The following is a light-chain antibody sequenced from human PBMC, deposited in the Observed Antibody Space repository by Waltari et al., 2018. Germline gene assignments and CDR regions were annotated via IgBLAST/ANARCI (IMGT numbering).Light chain of an antibody. V-gene: IGLV3-25*03. CDR2: QDT. CDR3: QSADTSGVYPR. CDR1: TLPNQY. J-gene: IGLJ3*02. Sequence: SYDLTQPPSVSVPPGQTPKLTCSGDTLPNQYAYWYQKKPGQAPLLLIYQDTERPSGISERFSGSSSGTTVTLTISDVQAEDEADYYCQSADTSGVYPRFGGGTKLTVL.